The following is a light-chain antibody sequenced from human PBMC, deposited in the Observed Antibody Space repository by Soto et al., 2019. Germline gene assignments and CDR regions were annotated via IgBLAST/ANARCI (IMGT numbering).Light chain of an antibody. CDR1: QSISTY. J-gene: IGKJ1*01. CDR3: QQSYNTPWT. Sequence: DIQMTQSPSSLTTSVGDRVTITCRASQSISTYLNWYQQKPGKAPRLLIYAASSLQNGVPSSFSGSGSGTDFTLTITSVQPEDFATYFCQQSYNTPWTFGQGTKVDIK. V-gene: IGKV1-39*01. CDR2: AAS.